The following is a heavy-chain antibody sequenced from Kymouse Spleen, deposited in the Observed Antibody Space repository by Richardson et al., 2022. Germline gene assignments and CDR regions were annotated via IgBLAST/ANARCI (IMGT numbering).Heavy chain of an antibody. V-gene: IGHV4-34*01. D-gene: IGHD6-13*01. Sequence: QVQLQQWGAGLLKPSETLSLTCAVYGGSFSGYYWSWIRQPPGKGLEWIGEINHSGSTNYNPSLKSRVTISVDTSKNQFSLKLSSVTAADTAVYYCARRYSSSWYFDYWGQGTLVTVSS. CDR1: GGSFSGYY. CDR2: INHSGST. J-gene: IGHJ4*02. CDR3: ARRYSSSWYFDY.